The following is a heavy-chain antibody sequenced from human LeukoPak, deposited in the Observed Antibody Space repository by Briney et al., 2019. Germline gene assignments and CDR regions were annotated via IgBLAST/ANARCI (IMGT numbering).Heavy chain of an antibody. CDR1: GGTFSSYA. CDR2: IIPIFGTA. J-gene: IGHJ4*02. Sequence: SVKVSCKASGGTFSSYAISWVRQTPGQGLEWMGGIIPIFGTANYAQKFQGRVTITTDESTSTAYMELSSLRSEDTAVYYCARVGSYKNGLDYWGQGTLVTVSS. D-gene: IGHD1-26*01. V-gene: IGHV1-69*05. CDR3: ARVGSYKNGLDY.